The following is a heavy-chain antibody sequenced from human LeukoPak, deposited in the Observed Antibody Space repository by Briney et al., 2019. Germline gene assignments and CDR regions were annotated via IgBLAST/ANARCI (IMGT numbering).Heavy chain of an antibody. V-gene: IGHV4-59*01. CDR3: ARDVRITMVRGYYYYMDV. CDR2: IYYSGST. J-gene: IGHJ6*03. CDR1: GGSISSYY. D-gene: IGHD3-10*01. Sequence: SETLSLTCTVSGGSISSYYWSWIRQPPGKGLEWIGYIYYSGSTNYSPSLKSRVTISVDTSKNQFSLKLSSVTAADTAVYYCARDVRITMVRGYYYYMDVWGKGTTVTVSS.